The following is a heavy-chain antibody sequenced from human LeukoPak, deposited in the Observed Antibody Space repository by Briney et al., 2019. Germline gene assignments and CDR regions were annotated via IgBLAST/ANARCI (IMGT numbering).Heavy chain of an antibody. D-gene: IGHD4-23*01. J-gene: IGHJ4*02. CDR1: GYTLTELS. CDR2: FDPEDGET. V-gene: IGHV1-24*01. Sequence: ASVKVSCKVSGYTLTELSMHWVRQAPGKGLEWMGGFDPEDGETIYAQKFQGRVTITADESTSTAYMELSSLRSEDTAVYYCALDYGGNSGFDYWGQGTLVTVSS. CDR3: ALDYGGNSGFDY.